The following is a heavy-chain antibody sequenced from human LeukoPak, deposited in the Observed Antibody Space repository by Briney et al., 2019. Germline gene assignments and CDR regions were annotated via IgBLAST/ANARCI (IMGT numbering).Heavy chain of an antibody. D-gene: IGHD3-22*01. CDR1: GFTFSSYE. J-gene: IGHJ4*02. CDR2: VSSGGITI. V-gene: IGHV3-48*03. Sequence: GGSLRLSCAASGFTFSSYEMNWVRQAPGKGLEWVSYVSSGGITIQYADSAKGRFTISRDNAKNSLYLQMNSLRAEDTAVYYCARGGSVGGSFDSSGYYPDYWGQGTLVTVSS. CDR3: ARGGSVGGSFDSSGYYPDY.